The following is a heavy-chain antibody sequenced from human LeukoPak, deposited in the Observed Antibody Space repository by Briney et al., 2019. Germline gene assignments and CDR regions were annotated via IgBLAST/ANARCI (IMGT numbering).Heavy chain of an antibody. D-gene: IGHD3-10*01. Sequence: GGSLRLSCAASGFTFSSYWMHWVRQAPGKGLVWVSRINSDGSSTSYADSVKGRFTISRDNAKNTLYLQMNSLRVEDTALYYCARATRRDWFDPWGQGTLVTVSS. V-gene: IGHV3-74*01. CDR3: ARATRRDWFDP. CDR1: GFTFSSYW. J-gene: IGHJ5*02. CDR2: INSDGSST.